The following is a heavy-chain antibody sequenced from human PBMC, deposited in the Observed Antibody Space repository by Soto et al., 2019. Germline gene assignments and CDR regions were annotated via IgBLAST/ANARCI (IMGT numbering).Heavy chain of an antibody. V-gene: IGHV3-30*18. Sequence: VQLVESGGGVVQPGRSLRLSCAASGLTFSTYGFHWVRQAPGKGLEWVAVISNDVRNIHYAESVKGRFTISRDNSKNTLYLQMNSLRPNDAAVYYCVKDTLRGMTPVFIPGPDWCQGTLVTVSS. J-gene: IGHJ4*02. D-gene: IGHD2-21*01. CDR2: ISNDVRNI. CDR3: VKDTLRGMTPVFIPGPD. CDR1: GLTFSTYG.